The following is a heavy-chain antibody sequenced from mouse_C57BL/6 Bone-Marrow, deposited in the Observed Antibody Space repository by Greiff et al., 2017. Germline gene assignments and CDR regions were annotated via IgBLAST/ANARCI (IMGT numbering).Heavy chain of an antibody. D-gene: IGHD1-1*01. CDR2: IRSKSSNYAT. Sequence: EVHLVESGGGLVQPKGSLKLSCAASGFTFNTYAMHWVRQAPGKGLEWVARIRSKSSNYATYYADSVKDRFTISRDDSQSVLYLQMNNLKTEDTAMYYCVREDAIFITTVPTTERYFDVWGTGTTVTVSS. J-gene: IGHJ1*03. V-gene: IGHV10-3*01. CDR3: VREDAIFITTVPTTERYFDV. CDR1: GFTFNTYA.